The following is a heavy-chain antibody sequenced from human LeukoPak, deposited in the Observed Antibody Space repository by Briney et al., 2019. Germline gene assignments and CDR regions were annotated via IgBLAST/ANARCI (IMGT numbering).Heavy chain of an antibody. Sequence: SETLSLTCTDSGGSISVGSYYWTWIRQPPGKGLEWIGYIHHSGSTNYNPSLKSRVTISVDTSKNQLSLKLSSVTAADTAVYYCATGYGSGTLRDRYYYMDVWGKGTTVTVSS. V-gene: IGHV4-61*01. J-gene: IGHJ6*03. D-gene: IGHD3-10*01. CDR3: ATGYGSGTLRDRYYYMDV. CDR1: GGSISVGSYY. CDR2: IHHSGST.